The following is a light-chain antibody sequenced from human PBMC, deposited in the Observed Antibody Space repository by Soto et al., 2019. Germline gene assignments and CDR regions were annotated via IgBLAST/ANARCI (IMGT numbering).Light chain of an antibody. CDR1: QGISSY. CDR3: QQSYSTPWT. J-gene: IGKJ1*01. CDR2: AAS. Sequence: EIQITQSPSSLSASVGDRVTITCRASQGISSYLNWYQQKPGKAPKLLIYAASSLQSGVPSRFSGSGSGTDFTLTISSLQPEDFATYYCQQSYSTPWTFGQGTNVHIK. V-gene: IGKV1-39*01.